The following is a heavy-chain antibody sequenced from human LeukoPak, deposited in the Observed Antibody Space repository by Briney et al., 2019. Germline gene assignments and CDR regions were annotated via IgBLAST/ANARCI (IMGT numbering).Heavy chain of an antibody. J-gene: IGHJ4*02. CDR1: GDSISSRSYY. V-gene: IGHV4-39*01. CDR3: ASRRYSGSYSGFYFDY. D-gene: IGHD1-26*01. CDR2: IYYDRTT. Sequence: SETLSLTCTVSGDSISSRSYYWGWIRQPPGKGLEWIGSIYYDRTTYYNPSLKSRVIISVDMSKNQFSLRLSSVTAADTAVYYCASRRYSGSYSGFYFDYWGQGTLVTVSS.